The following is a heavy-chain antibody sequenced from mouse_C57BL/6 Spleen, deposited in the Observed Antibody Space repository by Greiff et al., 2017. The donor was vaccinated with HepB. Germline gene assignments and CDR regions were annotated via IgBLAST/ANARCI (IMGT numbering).Heavy chain of an antibody. J-gene: IGHJ3*01. Sequence: QVQLKESGPGILQPSQTLSLTCSFSGFSLSTFGMGVGWIRQPSGTGLEWLAHIWWDDDKYYNPALKSRLTISKDTSKNQVFLKIAKVDTADTATYYCARIARDSSGFAYWGQGTLVTVSA. V-gene: IGHV8-8*01. CDR2: IWWDDDK. CDR1: GFSLSTFGMG. D-gene: IGHD3-2*02. CDR3: ARIARDSSGFAY.